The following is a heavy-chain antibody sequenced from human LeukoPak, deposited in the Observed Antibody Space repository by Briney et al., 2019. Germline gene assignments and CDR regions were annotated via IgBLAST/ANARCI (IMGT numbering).Heavy chain of an antibody. Sequence: SETLSLTCTVSGGSISAYDWTWIRQPAGKGLEWIGRIYTSGSTNYNASLKSRVTMSVDTSKNQFSLKLSSVTAADTAVYYCAGDCGSGGDRILFDYWGQGTLVIVSS. CDR1: GGSISAYD. D-gene: IGHD3-10*01. V-gene: IGHV4-4*07. CDR2: IYTSGST. CDR3: AGDCGSGGDRILFDY. J-gene: IGHJ4*02.